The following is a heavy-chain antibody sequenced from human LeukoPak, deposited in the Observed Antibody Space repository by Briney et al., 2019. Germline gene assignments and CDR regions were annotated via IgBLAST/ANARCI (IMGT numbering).Heavy chain of an antibody. CDR3: ARGRSITILRGVAISDGFDI. CDR1: GFTFSNYE. V-gene: IGHV3-48*03. Sequence: TGGSLRLSCAASGFTFSNYEMNWVRQAPGRGLEWVSYISSSGLTMYYADSVKGRFIISRDNAKNSLYLQMNSLRAEDTAVYYCARGRSITILRGVAISDGFDIWGQGTKVTVS. D-gene: IGHD3-10*01. J-gene: IGHJ3*02. CDR2: ISSSGLTM.